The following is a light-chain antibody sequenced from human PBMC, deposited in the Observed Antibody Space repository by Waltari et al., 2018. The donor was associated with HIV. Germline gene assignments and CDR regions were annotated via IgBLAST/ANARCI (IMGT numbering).Light chain of an antibody. CDR1: QIIGNY. V-gene: IGKV1-39*01. CDR2: AAS. J-gene: IGKJ1*01. Sequence: DIQMTQSPSSLSASVGDRVTISCRARQIIGNYLLWYQQKPGKAPKVLIFAASTLQSGVPARFSGTGYGTDFTLIISNLQREDFATYYCQQSYSTPRTFGQGTKVEIK. CDR3: QQSYSTPRT.